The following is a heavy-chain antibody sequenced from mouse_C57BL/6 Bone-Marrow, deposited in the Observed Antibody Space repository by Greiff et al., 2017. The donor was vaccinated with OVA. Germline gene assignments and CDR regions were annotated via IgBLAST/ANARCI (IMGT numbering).Heavy chain of an antibody. CDR2: ISSGGSYT. V-gene: IGHV5-6*01. Sequence: EVKVVESGGDLVKPGGSLKLSCAASGFTFSSYGMSWVRQTPDKRLEWVATISSGGSYTYYPDSVKGRFTISRDNAKNTLYLQMSSLKSEDTAMYYCARQGYYYGSSSWFAYWGQGTLVTVSA. CDR1: GFTFSSYG. CDR3: ARQGYYYGSSSWFAY. J-gene: IGHJ3*01. D-gene: IGHD1-1*01.